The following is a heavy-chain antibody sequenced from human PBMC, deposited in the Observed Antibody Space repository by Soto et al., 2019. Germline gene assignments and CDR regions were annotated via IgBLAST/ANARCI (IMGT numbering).Heavy chain of an antibody. CDR3: ARGAGGDSWRSPTFDS. CDR2: IFSAGST. V-gene: IGHV3-66*01. CDR1: GFTVSNNY. Sequence: EVQLVESGGGLVQPGGSLRLSCAASGFTVSNNYMTWVRQAPGRGLDWVSIIFSAGSTYYADSVRGRFTISRDNSKNTRSLQMNSLRAEDTAIYYCARGAGGDSWRSPTFDSWGQGTLVTVSS. J-gene: IGHJ4*02. D-gene: IGHD5-18*01.